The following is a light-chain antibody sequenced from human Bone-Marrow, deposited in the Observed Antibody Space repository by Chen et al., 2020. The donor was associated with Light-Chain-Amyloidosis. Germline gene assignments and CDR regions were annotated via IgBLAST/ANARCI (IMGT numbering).Light chain of an antibody. CDR1: SSDVGGANH. J-gene: IGLJ1*01. CDR2: EVT. Sequence: QFALTQPASVSGSPGQSITISCTGTSSDVGGANHVSWYQQHPDKAPKLMIYEVTNRPSWVPDRFSGSKSDNTASLTISGLQTEDEADYFCSSYTITNTLVFGSGTRVTVL. V-gene: IGLV2-14*01. CDR3: SSYTITNTLV.